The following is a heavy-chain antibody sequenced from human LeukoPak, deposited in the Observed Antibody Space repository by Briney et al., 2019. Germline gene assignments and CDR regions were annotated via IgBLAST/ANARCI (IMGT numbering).Heavy chain of an antibody. CDR1: GLTSSSYS. V-gene: IGHV3-48*01. CDR2: ISSSSSTI. Sequence: PGGSLRLSCAASGLTSSSYSMNWVRQAPGKGLEWVSYISSSSSTIYYADSVKGRFTISRDNAKNSLYLQMNSLRAEDTAVYYCARGYTAMVRVSNFDYWGQGTLVTVSS. CDR3: ARGYTAMVRVSNFDY. D-gene: IGHD5-18*01. J-gene: IGHJ4*02.